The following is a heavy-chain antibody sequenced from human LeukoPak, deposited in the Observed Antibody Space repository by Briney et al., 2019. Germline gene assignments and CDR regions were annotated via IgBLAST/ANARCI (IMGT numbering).Heavy chain of an antibody. CDR1: GDSITTYF. J-gene: IGHJ6*02. V-gene: IGHV4-39*01. CDR3: ARVVVAADDYYYYGMDV. CDR2: IYYSGST. D-gene: IGHD2-15*01. Sequence: SETLSLTCSVSGDSITTYFWTWIRQPPGKGLEWIGSIYYSGSTYYNPSLKSRVTISVDTSKNQFSLKLSSVTAADTAVYYCARVVVAADDYYYYGMDVWGQGTTVTVSS.